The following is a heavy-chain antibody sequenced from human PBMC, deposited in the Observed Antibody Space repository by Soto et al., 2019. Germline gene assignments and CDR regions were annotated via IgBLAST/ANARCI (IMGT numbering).Heavy chain of an antibody. CDR1: GFTFRSYW. J-gene: IGHJ5*02. CDR3: ARDTSSSWTNWFDP. Sequence: LRLSCAASGFTFRSYWRTWVRQAPGEGLEWVANINYDGSEMYYLDSVRGRFAISRDNAKNSLYLQMNSLRAEDTAVYYCARDTSSSWTNWFDPWGQGTLVTVSS. D-gene: IGHD6-13*01. CDR2: INYDGSEM. V-gene: IGHV3-7*01.